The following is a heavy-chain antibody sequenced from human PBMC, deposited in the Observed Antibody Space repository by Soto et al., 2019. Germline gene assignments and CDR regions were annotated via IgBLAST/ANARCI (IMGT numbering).Heavy chain of an antibody. CDR1: GFTFSTSA. Sequence: EVQLLESGGGLVQPGGSLRLSCAASGFTFSTSAMIWVRQAPGKGLEWVSTISGSGGDTYYADSVKGRFTISRDNSKNTLCLQMNSLRAEDTAVYYCAKDGYGDYVGGAYWGQGTLVTVSS. D-gene: IGHD4-17*01. CDR3: AKDGYGDYVGGAY. CDR2: ISGSGGDT. J-gene: IGHJ4*02. V-gene: IGHV3-23*01.